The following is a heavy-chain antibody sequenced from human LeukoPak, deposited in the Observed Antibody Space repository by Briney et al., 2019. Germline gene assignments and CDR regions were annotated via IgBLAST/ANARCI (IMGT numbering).Heavy chain of an antibody. D-gene: IGHD3-3*02. CDR3: ARVGDHFHWNLDL. CDR1: GFTASTYY. V-gene: IGHV3-53*01. Sequence: GGSLRLSCAASGFTASTYYMNWVRQAPGKGLERVSIIYSGGTTYYADSVKGRFTISRDTSKNTLSLQMNSLSAEDTAVYFCARVGDHFHWNLDLWGRGTLVTVSS. J-gene: IGHJ2*01. CDR2: IYSGGTT.